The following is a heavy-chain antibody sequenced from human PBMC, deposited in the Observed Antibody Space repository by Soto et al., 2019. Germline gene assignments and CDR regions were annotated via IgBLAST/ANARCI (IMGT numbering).Heavy chain of an antibody. CDR3: ARERGEQQLAYPVDY. CDR1: GFTFSSYA. D-gene: IGHD6-13*01. CDR2: ISYDGSNK. J-gene: IGHJ4*02. Sequence: QVQLVESGGGVVQPGRSLRLSCAASGFTFSSYAMHWVRQAPGKGLEWVAVISYDGSNKYYADSVKGRFTISRDNSKKTLYLQMNSLRAEDTAVYYCARERGEQQLAYPVDYWGQGTLVTVSS. V-gene: IGHV3-30-3*01.